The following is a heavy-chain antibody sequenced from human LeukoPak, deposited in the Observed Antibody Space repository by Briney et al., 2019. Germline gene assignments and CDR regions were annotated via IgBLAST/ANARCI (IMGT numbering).Heavy chain of an antibody. CDR3: ATTSRRFEGSRPFDP. V-gene: IGHV3-23*01. J-gene: IGHJ5*02. CDR1: AFTFSSYV. CDR2: ISGSGGST. Sequence: GGSLRLSCEASAFTFSSYVMSWVRQAPGKGLEWVSAISGSGGSTYYADSVKGRFTISRDNSKNTLYLQMNSLRAEDTAVYYCATTSRRFEGSRPFDPWGQGTLVTVSS. D-gene: IGHD3-16*01.